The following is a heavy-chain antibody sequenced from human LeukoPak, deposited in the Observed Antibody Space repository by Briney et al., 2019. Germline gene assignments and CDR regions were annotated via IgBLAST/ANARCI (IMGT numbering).Heavy chain of an antibody. V-gene: IGHV4-4*07. J-gene: IGHJ3*02. D-gene: IGHD2-2*01. CDR2: IYTRGST. CDR1: GGSISSYY. CDR3: ATEDPGWYCSSTSCYGRAFDI. Sequence: SETLSLTCTVSGGSISSYYWSWIRQPAGKGREWIGRIYTRGSTNYNPSLKSRVTMLVDTSKNQFSLKLSSVAAAGPAVYYCATEDPGWYCSSTSCYGRAFDIWGQGTMVTVSS.